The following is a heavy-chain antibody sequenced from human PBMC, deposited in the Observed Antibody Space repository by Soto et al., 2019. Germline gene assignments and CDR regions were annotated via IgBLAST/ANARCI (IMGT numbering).Heavy chain of an antibody. J-gene: IGHJ4*02. CDR1: GFTFSIYS. Sequence: QVQLVESGGGVVQPGRSLRVSCAASGFTFSIYSMHWVRQAPGTGLEWVAVISYDGTKTYYADSVKGRFTISRDNSKKPVYLQMNRLRDEDTAVYYCAQDRWPRRQLHIDPVDYWGQGTLVTVS. V-gene: IGHV3-30*18. D-gene: IGHD2-15*01. CDR2: ISYDGTKT. CDR3: AQDRWPRRQLHIDPVDY.